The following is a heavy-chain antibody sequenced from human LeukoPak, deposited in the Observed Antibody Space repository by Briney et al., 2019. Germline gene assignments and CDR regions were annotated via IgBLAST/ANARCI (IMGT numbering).Heavy chain of an antibody. CDR1: GGSISSSSYY. CDR3: ARAVPYSSSWYWFDP. Sequence: SETLSLTCTVSGGSISSSSYYWGWIRQPPGKGLEWLGSIYYSGSTYYNPSLKSRVTISVDTSKNQFSLKLSSVTAADTAVYYCARAVPYSSSWYWFDPWGQGTLVTVSS. CDR2: IYYSGST. D-gene: IGHD6-13*01. V-gene: IGHV4-39*07. J-gene: IGHJ5*02.